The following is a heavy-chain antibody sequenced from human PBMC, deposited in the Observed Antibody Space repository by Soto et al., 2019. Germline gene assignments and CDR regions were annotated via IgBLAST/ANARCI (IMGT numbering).Heavy chain of an antibody. CDR1: GLTLRSYG. Sequence: EVQLLESGGGLVKPGGSLRLSCSASGLTLRSYGMRWVRQAPGKGLEWVSDISGSGSNTNYADSVKGRFTISRDNSNNTLFLQMNSLRAEDTAIYYCAKGGVAAARGYFDYWGQGTLVTVSS. CDR2: ISGSGSNT. CDR3: AKGGVAAARGYFDY. D-gene: IGHD6-13*01. J-gene: IGHJ4*03. V-gene: IGHV3-23*01.